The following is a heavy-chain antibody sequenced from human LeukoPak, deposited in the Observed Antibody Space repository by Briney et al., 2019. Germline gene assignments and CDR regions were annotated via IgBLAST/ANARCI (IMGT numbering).Heavy chain of an antibody. D-gene: IGHD6-19*01. CDR1: GFTFSSYW. CDR2: INSDGSST. Sequence: PGGSLRLSCAASGFTFSSYWMHWVRQAPGKGLVWVSRINSDGSSTSYADSVKGRFTISRDNAKNTLYLRMNSLRAEDTAVYYCARPDRAGWYDYYYYMDVWGKGTTVTVSS. CDR3: ARPDRAGWYDYYYYMDV. V-gene: IGHV3-74*01. J-gene: IGHJ6*03.